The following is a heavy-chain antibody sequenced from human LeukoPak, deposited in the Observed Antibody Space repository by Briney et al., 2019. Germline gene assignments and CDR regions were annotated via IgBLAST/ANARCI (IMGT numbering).Heavy chain of an antibody. CDR1: GGSISSSSYY. D-gene: IGHD2-15*01. J-gene: IGHJ5*02. V-gene: IGHV4-39*07. CDR2: IYYSGST. Sequence: SETLSLTCTVSGGSISSSSYYWGWIRQPPGKGLEWIGSIYYSGSTNYNPSLKSRVTISVDTSKNQFSLKLSSVTAADTAVYYCARDYCSGGSCYVSQGFDPWGQGTLVTVSS. CDR3: ARDYCSGGSCYVSQGFDP.